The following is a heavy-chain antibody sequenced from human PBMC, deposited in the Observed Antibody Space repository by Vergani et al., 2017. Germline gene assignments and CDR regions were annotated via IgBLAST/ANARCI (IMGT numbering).Heavy chain of an antibody. CDR1: GGTFSSYA. Sequence: QVQLVQSGAEVKKPGSSVKVSCKASGGTFSSYAISWVRQAPGQGLEWMGGIIPIFGTANYAQKFQGRVPITADESTSTAYMELSSLRSEDTAVYYCARGVRGVIIKADYYYYYMDVWGKGTTVTVSS. CDR2: IIPIFGTA. CDR3: ARGVRGVIIKADYYYYYMDV. J-gene: IGHJ6*03. V-gene: IGHV1-69*01. D-gene: IGHD3-10*01.